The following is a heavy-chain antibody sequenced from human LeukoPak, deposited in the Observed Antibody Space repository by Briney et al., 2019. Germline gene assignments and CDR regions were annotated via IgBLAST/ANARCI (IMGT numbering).Heavy chain of an antibody. D-gene: IGHD6-6*01. CDR2: IYYSGST. V-gene: IGHV4-59*01. CDR3: ARGNMDGSIAARNYYYYMDV. J-gene: IGHJ6*03. CDR1: GGSISSYY. Sequence: SETLSLTCTVSGGSISSYYWSWIRQPPGKGLEWIGYIYYSGSTNYNPSLKSRVTISVDTSKNQFSLKLSSVTAADTAVYYCARGNMDGSIAARNYYYYMDVWGKGTTVTVSS.